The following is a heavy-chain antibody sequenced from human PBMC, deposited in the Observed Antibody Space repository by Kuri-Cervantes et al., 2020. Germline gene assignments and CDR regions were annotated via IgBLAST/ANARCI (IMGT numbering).Heavy chain of an antibody. D-gene: IGHD6-13*01. CDR2: ISSSSSYI. Sequence: LSLTCAASGFTFSSYSMNWVRQAPGKGLEWVSSISSSSSYIYYADSVKGRFTISRDNSKNTLYLQMNSLRAEDTAVYYCARGDSSSWYISYYYYGMDVWGQGTTVTVSS. V-gene: IGHV3-21*01. J-gene: IGHJ6*02. CDR3: ARGDSSSWYISYYYYGMDV. CDR1: GFTFSSYS.